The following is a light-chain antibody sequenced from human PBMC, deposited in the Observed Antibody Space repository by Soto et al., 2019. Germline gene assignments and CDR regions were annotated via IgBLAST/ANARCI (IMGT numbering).Light chain of an antibody. CDR1: SSNIGNNY. V-gene: IGLV1-51*01. J-gene: IGLJ2*01. CDR2: DND. Sequence: QSVLTQPPSVSAAPGQKVTISCSGSSSNIGNNYVSWYQQLPGTTPKLLIFDNDKRPSGIPDRFSGSKSGTSATLAITGLQTGDEADYYCGTWDDSLSAGVFGGGTKLTV. CDR3: GTWDDSLSAGV.